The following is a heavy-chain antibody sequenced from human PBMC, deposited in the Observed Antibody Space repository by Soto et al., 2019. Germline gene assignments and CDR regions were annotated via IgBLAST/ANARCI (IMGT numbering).Heavy chain of an antibody. J-gene: IGHJ5*02. D-gene: IGHD3-3*01. Sequence: QVHLVQSGAEVQKPGASVRISCQASGYAFTTSAIHWVRQAPGQSLEWMGWINPATGDTKYSQNVRGRVTFALDTSATTANMDLRFLASHDTAVYYCARASARSKLLPFYFDPWGQGTQVTVSS. CDR2: INPATGDT. CDR3: ARASARSKLLPFYFDP. CDR1: GYAFTTSA. V-gene: IGHV1-3*01.